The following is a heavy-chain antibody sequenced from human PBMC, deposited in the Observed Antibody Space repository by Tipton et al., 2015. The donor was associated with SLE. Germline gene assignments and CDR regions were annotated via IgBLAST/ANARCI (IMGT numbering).Heavy chain of an antibody. J-gene: IGHJ4*02. V-gene: IGHV4-34*01. CDR1: GGSFSAYY. CDR2: INHSGST. D-gene: IGHD1-26*01. Sequence: TLSLTCTVYGGSFSAYYWSWIRQPPGKGLEWIGEINHSGSTNFNPSLKSRVTISVDTSKNQFSLKLSSVTAADTAVYYCAREVGKGYYFDYWGQGILVTVSS. CDR3: AREVGKGYYFDY.